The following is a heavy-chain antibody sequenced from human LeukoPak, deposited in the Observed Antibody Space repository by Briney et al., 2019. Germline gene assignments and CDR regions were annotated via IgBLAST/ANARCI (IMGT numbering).Heavy chain of an antibody. CDR1: GFTFPHYW. Sequence: PGGSLRLSCAASGFTFPHYWMSWVRQAPGKGLEWVANIRQDGSEKFYVDSVKGRFTISRDNDKSSLYLQMNSLRGEDTAVYFCAGVGGSWELILWGQGTLVTVS. CDR3: AGVGGSWELIL. CDR2: IRQDGSEK. J-gene: IGHJ4*02. V-gene: IGHV3-7*01. D-gene: IGHD2-15*01.